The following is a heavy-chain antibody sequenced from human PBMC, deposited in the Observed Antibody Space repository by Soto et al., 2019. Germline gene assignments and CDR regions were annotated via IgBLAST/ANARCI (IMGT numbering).Heavy chain of an antibody. CDR3: VKDLRPNRGWFGP. CDR1: GFNFYNYA. J-gene: IGHJ5*02. Sequence: GGSLRLSCAASGFNFYNYAMTWVRQAPGKGLEWVSGISGDGTRTYYGDSVKGRFTISRDNSKNTVFLQMNSLRAEDTALYYCVKDLRPNRGWFGPWGQGTRVTVS. CDR2: ISGDGTRT. V-gene: IGHV3-23*01. D-gene: IGHD3-3*01.